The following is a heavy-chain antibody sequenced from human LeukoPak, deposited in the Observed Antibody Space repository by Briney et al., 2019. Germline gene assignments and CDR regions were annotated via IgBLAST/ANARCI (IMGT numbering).Heavy chain of an antibody. CDR3: ARDREIDSYGYFDY. CDR1: GGTFSSYA. D-gene: IGHD5-18*01. V-gene: IGHV1-69*01. Sequence: SVTVSCTASGGTFSSYAISWVRQAPGQGLEWMGGIIPIFGTANYAQKFQGRVTITADESTSTAYMELSSLRSEDTAVYYCARDREIDSYGYFDYWGQGTLVTVSP. CDR2: IIPIFGTA. J-gene: IGHJ4*02.